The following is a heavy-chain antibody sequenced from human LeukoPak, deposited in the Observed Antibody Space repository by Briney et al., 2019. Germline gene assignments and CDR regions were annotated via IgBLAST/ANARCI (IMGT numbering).Heavy chain of an antibody. CDR1: GGSISSYY. D-gene: IGHD2-2*01. J-gene: IGHJ5*02. CDR3: ARSSTYCSSTSCPRGWFDP. Sequence: PSETLSLTCTVSGGSISSYYWSWIRQPAGKGLEWIGRIYTSGSTNYNPSLKSRVTMSVDTSKNQFSLKLSSVTAADTAVYYCARSSTYCSSTSCPRGWFDPWGQGTLVTVSS. CDR2: IYTSGST. V-gene: IGHV4-4*07.